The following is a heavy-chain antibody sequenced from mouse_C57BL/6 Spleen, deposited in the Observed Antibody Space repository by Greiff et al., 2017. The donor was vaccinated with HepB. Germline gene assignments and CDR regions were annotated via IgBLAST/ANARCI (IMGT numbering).Heavy chain of an antibody. CDR3: ARNDGYPCAY. V-gene: IGHV5-17*01. Sequence: EVKLVESGGGLVKPGGSLKLSCAASGFTFSDYGMHWVRQAPEKGLEWVAYISSGSSTIYYADTVKGRFTISRDNAKNTLFLQMTSLRSEDTAMYYCARNDGYPCAYWGQGTLVTVSA. CDR1: GFTFSDYG. CDR2: ISSGSSTI. J-gene: IGHJ3*01. D-gene: IGHD2-3*01.